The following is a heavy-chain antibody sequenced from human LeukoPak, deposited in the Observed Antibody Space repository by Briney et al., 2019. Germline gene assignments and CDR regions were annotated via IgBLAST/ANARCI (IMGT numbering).Heavy chain of an antibody. Sequence: SETLSLTCTVSGGSISSSSYYWGWIRQPPGKGPEWIGSIYYSGSTYYNPSLKSRVTISVDTSKNQFSLKLSSVTAADTAVYYCARVDYYGSGSYPDYWGQGTLVTVSS. CDR1: GGSISSSSYY. V-gene: IGHV4-39*07. CDR3: ARVDYYGSGSYPDY. CDR2: IYYSGST. J-gene: IGHJ4*02. D-gene: IGHD3-10*01.